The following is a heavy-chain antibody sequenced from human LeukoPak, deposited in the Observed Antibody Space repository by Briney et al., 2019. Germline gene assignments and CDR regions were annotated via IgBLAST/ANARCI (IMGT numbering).Heavy chain of an antibody. V-gene: IGHV3-11*01. CDR2: ISSSGDNI. J-gene: IGHJ1*01. Sequence: GGSLRLSCAASGFSFSDYYMSWIRQAPGMGLEWVSFISSSGDNILYADSVKGRFTISRDNAENSLYLQMNSLRAEDTAVYYCARDIVAVGATEYFHHWGQGTLVTVSS. D-gene: IGHD1-26*01. CDR1: GFSFSDYY. CDR3: ARDIVAVGATEYFHH.